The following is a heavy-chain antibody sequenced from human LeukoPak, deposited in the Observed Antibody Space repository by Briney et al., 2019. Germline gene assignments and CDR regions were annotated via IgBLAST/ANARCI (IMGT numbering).Heavy chain of an antibody. V-gene: IGHV3-23*01. D-gene: IGHD3-10*01. CDR2: ISGSGGST. CDR3: AKDGSKNVLWFGESLYYYYGMDV. J-gene: IGHJ6*02. Sequence: GGSRRLSCAASGFTFSSYAMSWVRQAPGKGLEWVSAISGSGGSTYYADSVKGRFTISRDNSKNTLYLQMNSLRAEDTAVYYCAKDGSKNVLWFGESLYYYYGMDVWGQGTTVTVSS. CDR1: GFTFSSYA.